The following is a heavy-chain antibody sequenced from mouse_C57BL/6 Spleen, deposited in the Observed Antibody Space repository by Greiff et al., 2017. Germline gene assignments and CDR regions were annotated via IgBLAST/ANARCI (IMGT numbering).Heavy chain of an antibody. CDR2: IWRGGST. D-gene: IGHD2-3*01. CDR1: GFSLTSYG. J-gene: IGHJ4*01. Sequence: VKLMESGPGLVQPSQSLSITCTVSGFSLTSYGVHWVRQSPGKGLEWLGVIWRGGSTDYNAAFMSRLSITKDNSKSQVFFKMNSLQADDTAIYYCAKNDGYYVSSYYAMDYWGQGTSVTVSS. CDR3: AKNDGYYVSSYYAMDY. V-gene: IGHV2-5*01.